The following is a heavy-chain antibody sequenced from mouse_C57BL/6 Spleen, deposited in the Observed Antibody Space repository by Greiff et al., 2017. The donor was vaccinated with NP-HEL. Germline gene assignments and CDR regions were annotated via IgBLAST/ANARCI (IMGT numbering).Heavy chain of an antibody. D-gene: IGHD2-2*01. CDR1: GFNIKDYY. J-gene: IGHJ4*01. V-gene: IGHV14-1*01. Sequence: VQLQQSGAELVRPGASVKLSCTASGFNIKDYYMHWVQQRPEQGLEWIGRIDPEDGDTEYAPQFQGKATMTADTSSNTAYLQLSSLTSEDTAVYYCTTSPMVTTDYAMDYWGQGTSVTVSS. CDR2: IDPEDGDT. CDR3: TTSPMVTTDYAMDY.